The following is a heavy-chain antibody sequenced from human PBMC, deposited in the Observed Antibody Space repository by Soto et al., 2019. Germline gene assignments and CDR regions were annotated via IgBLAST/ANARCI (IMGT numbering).Heavy chain of an antibody. V-gene: IGHV1-18*01. D-gene: IGHD3-9*01. J-gene: IGHJ4*02. CDR2: ISAYNGNT. CDR3: ATAYYDILAGYNDY. Sequence: QVQLVQSGAEVKKPGASVKVSCKASGYTFTSYGISWVRQAPGQGLEWMGWISAYNGNTNYAQKLQGRVTMTTDTSTSTDYMELRRLRSDDTAVYYCATAYYDILAGYNDYWGQGTLVTVSS. CDR1: GYTFTSYG.